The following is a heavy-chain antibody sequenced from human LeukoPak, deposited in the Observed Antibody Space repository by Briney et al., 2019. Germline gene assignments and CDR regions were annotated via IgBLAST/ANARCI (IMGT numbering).Heavy chain of an antibody. V-gene: IGHV1-46*01. CDR1: GYTFTSYY. J-gene: IGHJ6*02. CDR3: AAPLRVSYGMDV. Sequence: APVKVSCKASGYTFTSYYMHWVRQAPGQGLEWVGIINPSSGSTSYAQKFQGRVTMTRDTSTSTVYMELSSLRSEDTAVYYCAAPLRVSYGMDVWGQGTTVTVSS. CDR2: INPSSGST.